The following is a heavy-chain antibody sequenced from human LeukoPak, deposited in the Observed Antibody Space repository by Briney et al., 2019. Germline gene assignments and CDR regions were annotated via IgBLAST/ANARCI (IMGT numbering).Heavy chain of an antibody. V-gene: IGHV1-2*02. CDR1: GYTFTGYY. Sequence: ASVKVSCKASGYTFTGYYVHWVRQAPGQGLEWMGWINPNSGGTNYAQKFQGRVTMTRDTSISTAYMELSRLRSDDTAVYYCARDRSTVTKNWFDPWGQGTLVTGSS. CDR2: INPNSGGT. D-gene: IGHD4-17*01. J-gene: IGHJ5*02. CDR3: ARDRSTVTKNWFDP.